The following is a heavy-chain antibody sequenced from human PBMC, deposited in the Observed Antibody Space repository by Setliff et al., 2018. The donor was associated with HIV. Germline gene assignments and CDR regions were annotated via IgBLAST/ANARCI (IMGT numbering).Heavy chain of an antibody. V-gene: IGHV4-61*08. CDR2: IYDNEKT. CDR1: GGVSGGDMGVHD. Sequence: PSETLSLTCSVSGGVSGGDMGVHDWSWIRQPPGKWLEWIGYIYDNEKTFYNPSLKSRVTITVDTSKNQISLQLTSVTAEDTALYYCARLPQDWGQGTLVTVSS. CDR3: ARLPQD. J-gene: IGHJ4*02.